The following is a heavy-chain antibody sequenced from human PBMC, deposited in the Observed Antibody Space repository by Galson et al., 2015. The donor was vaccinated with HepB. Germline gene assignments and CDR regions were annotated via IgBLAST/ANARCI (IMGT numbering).Heavy chain of an antibody. CDR2: IIPIFGTA. D-gene: IGHD6-13*01. V-gene: IGHV1-69*01. J-gene: IGHJ4*02. CDR1: GGTFSSYA. Sequence: CKASGGTFSSYAISWVRQAPGQGLEWMGGIIPIFGTANYAQKFQGRVTITADESTSTAYMELSSLRSEDTAVYYCARSEPGAYSSSWYVIFDYWGQGTLVTVSS. CDR3: ARSEPGAYSSSWYVIFDY.